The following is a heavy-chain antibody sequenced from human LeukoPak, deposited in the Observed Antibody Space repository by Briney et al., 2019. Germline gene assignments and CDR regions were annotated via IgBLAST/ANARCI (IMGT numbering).Heavy chain of an antibody. CDR2: ITWSAST. CDR3: AREGHCSGGTCLGYFQH. CDR1: GFAFVDYS. V-gene: IGHV3-43*01. Sequence: GGSLRLSCAASGFAFVDYSMHWVRQAPGKGLEWVSLITWSASTYYADSVKGRFTISRDNSKNSLYLQMNSLRTEDTALYYCAREGHCSGGTCLGYFQHWGQGTLVTVSS. J-gene: IGHJ1*01. D-gene: IGHD2-15*01.